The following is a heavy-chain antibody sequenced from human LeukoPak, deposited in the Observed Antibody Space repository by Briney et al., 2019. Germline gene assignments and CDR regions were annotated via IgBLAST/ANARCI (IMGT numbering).Heavy chain of an antibody. CDR2: IDPSGGST. J-gene: IGHJ3*02. CDR1: GYTFTSYY. Sequence: GASVKVSCKASGYTFTSYYMHWVRQAPGQGLEWMGIIDPSGGSTSYAQKFQGRVTMTRDTSTSTVYMELSSLRSEDTAVYYCARVPKGAPLAGAFDIWGQGTMVTVSS. V-gene: IGHV1-46*01. CDR3: ARVPKGAPLAGAFDI. D-gene: IGHD1-26*01.